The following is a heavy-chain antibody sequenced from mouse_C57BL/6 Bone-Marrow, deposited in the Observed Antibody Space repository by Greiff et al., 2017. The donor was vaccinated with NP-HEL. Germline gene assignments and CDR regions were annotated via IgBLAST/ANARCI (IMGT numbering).Heavy chain of an antibody. D-gene: IGHD2-4*01. J-gene: IGHJ4*01. V-gene: IGHV5-17*01. Sequence: EVKLVESGGGLVKPGGSLKLSCAASGFTFSDYGMHWVRQAPEKGLEWVAYISSGSSTIYYADTVKGRFTISRDNAKNTLFLQMTSLRSEDTAMYYCARAYDYDVDYWGQGTSVTVSS. CDR1: GFTFSDYG. CDR3: ARAYDYDVDY. CDR2: ISSGSSTI.